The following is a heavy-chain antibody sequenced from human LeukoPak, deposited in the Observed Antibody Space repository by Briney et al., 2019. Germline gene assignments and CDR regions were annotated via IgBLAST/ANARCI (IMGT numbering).Heavy chain of an antibody. CDR2: VNTNSGGT. J-gene: IGHJ4*02. CDR1: GHTFTNFD. CDR3: ARGRGGTIIRGYLDS. D-gene: IGHD3-10*01. V-gene: IGHV1-8*01. Sequence: ASVKVSCKASGHTFTNFDIMWVRQATGQGLEWMGWVNTNSGGTGYAQKFQGRVSMTRDTSIGTAYMELSSLRSEDTAIYYCARGRGGTIIRGYLDSWGQGTLVSVSS.